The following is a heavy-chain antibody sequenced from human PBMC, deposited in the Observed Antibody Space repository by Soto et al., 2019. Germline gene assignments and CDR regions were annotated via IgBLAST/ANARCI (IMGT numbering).Heavy chain of an antibody. CDR3: ATSEGRDGYRFDE. Sequence: SVKVCCKASGVTFNRQDMRWVRQAPGQGLEWMGGIIPMFGTPHYAEKFQDRVTITADESTGTAYLELSSLTSEDTAVYYCATSEGRDGYRFDEWGPGTLVTGTS. CDR2: IIPMFGTP. D-gene: IGHD5-12*01. J-gene: IGHJ4*02. CDR1: GVTFNRQD. V-gene: IGHV1-69*13.